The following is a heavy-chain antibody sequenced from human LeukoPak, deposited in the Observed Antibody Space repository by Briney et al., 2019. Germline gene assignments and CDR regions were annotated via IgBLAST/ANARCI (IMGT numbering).Heavy chain of an antibody. V-gene: IGHV3-23*01. D-gene: IGHD2-15*01. J-gene: IGHJ4*02. CDR3: AKEEGYCSGGSCYDYFDY. CDR1: GFTFSSYA. CDR2: ISGSGGST. Sequence: GGSLRLSCAASGFTFSSYAMSWVRQAPGKGLEWVSAISGSGGSTYYADSVKGRFTISRDNSKNTLYLQMNSLRAEDTAVYYCAKEEGYCSGGSCYDYFDYWGQGTLVTVST.